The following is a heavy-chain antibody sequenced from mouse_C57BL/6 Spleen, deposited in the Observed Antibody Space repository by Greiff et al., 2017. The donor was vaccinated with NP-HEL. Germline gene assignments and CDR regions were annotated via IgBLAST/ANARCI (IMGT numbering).Heavy chain of an antibody. CDR3: ATYYANQGAMDY. V-gene: IGHV1-82*01. CDR1: GYAFSSSW. Sequence: VQLQQSGPELVKPGASVKISCKASGYAFSSSWMNWVKQRPGKGLEWIGRIYPGDGDTNYNGKFKGKATLTADKSSSTAYMQLSSLTSEDSAVYFCATYYANQGAMDYWGQGTSVTVSS. J-gene: IGHJ4*01. D-gene: IGHD2-10*01. CDR2: IYPGDGDT.